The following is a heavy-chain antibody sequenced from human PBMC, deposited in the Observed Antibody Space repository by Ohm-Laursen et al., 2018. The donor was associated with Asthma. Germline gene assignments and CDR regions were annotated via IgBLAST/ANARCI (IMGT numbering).Heavy chain of an antibody. CDR1: GYTFTSYY. CDR3: ARDPSEDIVVVPAATPFDY. V-gene: IGHV1-46*01. D-gene: IGHD2-2*01. CDR2: INPSGGST. J-gene: IGHJ4*02. Sequence: ASVKVSCKASGYTFTSYYMHWVRQAPGQGLEWMGIINPSGGSTSYAQKFQGRVTMTRDTSTSTVYMELSSLRSEDTAVYYCARDPSEDIVVVPAATPFDYWGQGTLVTVSS.